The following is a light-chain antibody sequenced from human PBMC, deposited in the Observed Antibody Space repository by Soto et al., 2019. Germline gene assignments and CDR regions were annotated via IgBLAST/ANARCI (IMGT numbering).Light chain of an antibody. Sequence: QSVVTQEPSLTVSPGGTVTLTCASSTGAVTGVSYPNWVQQKPGQAPRALIYSTSNSHSWTPARFSGSLLWGKAALTLSGVQPEDEAVYYCLLYFGSAQVFGGGTKLTVL. CDR1: TGAVTGVSY. CDR3: LLYFGSAQV. J-gene: IGLJ3*02. CDR2: STS. V-gene: IGLV7-43*01.